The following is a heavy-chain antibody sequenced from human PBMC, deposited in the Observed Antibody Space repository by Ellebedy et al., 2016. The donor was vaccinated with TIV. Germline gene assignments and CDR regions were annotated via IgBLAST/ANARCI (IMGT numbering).Heavy chain of an antibody. V-gene: IGHV4-59*08. CDR1: GGSIFSYY. CDR3: ARYRSGPPGPPLAY. D-gene: IGHD6-19*01. Sequence: SETLSLXXAVSGGSIFSYYWSWIRQPPGKGLEWLGFIYYTGTTVYNPSLNSRVTISVDTSKNQFSLKLTSVTAADTAVYYCARYRSGPPGPPLAYWGQGILVTVSS. CDR2: IYYTGTT. J-gene: IGHJ4*02.